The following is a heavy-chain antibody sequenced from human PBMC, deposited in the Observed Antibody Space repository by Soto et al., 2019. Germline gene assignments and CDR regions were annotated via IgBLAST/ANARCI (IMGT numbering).Heavy chain of an antibody. D-gene: IGHD6-6*01. CDR1: GFTFSSYS. CDR3: ARGIAARPIYYYYYYMDV. V-gene: IGHV3-48*01. CDR2: ISSSSSTI. J-gene: IGHJ6*03. Sequence: GGSLRLSCAASGFTFSSYSMNWVRQAPGKGLEWVSYISSSSSTIYYADSVKGRFTISRDNAKNSLYLQMNSLRAEDTAVYYCARGIAARPIYYYYYYMDVWGKGTTVTVSS.